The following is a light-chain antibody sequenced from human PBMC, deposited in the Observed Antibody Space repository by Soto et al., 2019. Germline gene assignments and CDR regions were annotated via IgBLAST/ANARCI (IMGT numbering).Light chain of an antibody. CDR2: GAS. CDR3: QQYDDWPPGT. CDR1: QSVSSN. J-gene: IGKJ1*01. Sequence: ERVMTQSPATLSVSPGERATLSCRASQSVSSNLAWYQQKPGQAPRLLIYGASTRATGIPARFGGSGSGTEFTLTISSLQSEDFAVYYCQQYDDWPPGTFGQGTKVDIK. V-gene: IGKV3-15*01.